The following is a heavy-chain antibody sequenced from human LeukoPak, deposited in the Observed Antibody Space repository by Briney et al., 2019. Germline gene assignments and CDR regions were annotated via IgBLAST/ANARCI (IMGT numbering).Heavy chain of an antibody. V-gene: IGHV1-8*01. CDR3: ARGRRIVVE. CDR2: MNPNSGNT. Sequence: ASVTVSCKASGYTFTSYDINWVRQAPGQGLEWMGWMNPNSGNTGYAQKFQGRVTMTKNTSISTAYMELSSLRSEDTAVYYCARGRRIVVEWGQGTLVTVSS. D-gene: IGHD3-22*01. J-gene: IGHJ4*02. CDR1: GYTFTSYD.